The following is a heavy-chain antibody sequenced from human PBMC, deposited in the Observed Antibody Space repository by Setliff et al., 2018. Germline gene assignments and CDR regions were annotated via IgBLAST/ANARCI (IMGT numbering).Heavy chain of an antibody. CDR3: ASPRRDDLDTPFDAFDL. Sequence: SETLSLTCVVSGISITSGHYWGWIRQPPGKGLEWTATIYHRGRTYYNPSLDSRVTISLDTSKNQYSLRLRSVTAADTAVYYCASPRRDDLDTPFDAFDLWGQGTKVTVSS. CDR1: GISITSGHY. D-gene: IGHD1-1*01. J-gene: IGHJ3*01. V-gene: IGHV4-38-2*01. CDR2: IYHRGRT.